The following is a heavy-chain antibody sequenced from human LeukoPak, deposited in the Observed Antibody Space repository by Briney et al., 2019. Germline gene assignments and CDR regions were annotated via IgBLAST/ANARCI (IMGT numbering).Heavy chain of an antibody. CDR3: ARDGADIVAVPAAMVIGY. D-gene: IGHD2-2*01. CDR2: INPNSGGT. Sequence: ASAKVSCKASGYTFTGYYMHWVRQAPGQGLEWMGWINPNSGGTNYAQKFQGRVTMTRDTSISTAYMELSRLRSDDTAVYYCARDGADIVAVPAAMVIGYWGQGTLVTVSS. CDR1: GYTFTGYY. V-gene: IGHV1-2*02. J-gene: IGHJ4*02.